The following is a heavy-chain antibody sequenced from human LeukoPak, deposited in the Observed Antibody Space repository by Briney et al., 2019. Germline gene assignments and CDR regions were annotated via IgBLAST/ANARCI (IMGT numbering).Heavy chain of an antibody. CDR1: GYSISSGYY. V-gene: IGHV4-38-2*02. CDR3: ARVQERGYYDSSGWGDYYMDV. Sequence: SETPSLTCTVSGYSISSGYYWGWIRQPPGKGLEWIGSIYHSGSTYYNQSLKSRVTISVDTSKNQFSLKLSSVTAADTAVYYCARVQERGYYDSSGWGDYYMDVWGKGTTVTVSS. D-gene: IGHD3-22*01. CDR2: IYHSGST. J-gene: IGHJ6*03.